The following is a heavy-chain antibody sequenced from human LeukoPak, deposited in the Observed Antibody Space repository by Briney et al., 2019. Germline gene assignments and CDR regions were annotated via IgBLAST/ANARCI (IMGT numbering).Heavy chain of an antibody. Sequence: SETLSLTCTVSGGSISSSSYYWGWIRQPPGKGLEWIGSIYYSGSTYYNPSLKSRVTISVDTSKNQFSLKLSSVTAADTAVYYCASETYYYDSSGYSFDYWRQGTLVTVSS. CDR1: GGSISSSSYY. CDR3: ASETYYYDSSGYSFDY. D-gene: IGHD3-22*01. CDR2: IYYSGST. J-gene: IGHJ4*02. V-gene: IGHV4-39*07.